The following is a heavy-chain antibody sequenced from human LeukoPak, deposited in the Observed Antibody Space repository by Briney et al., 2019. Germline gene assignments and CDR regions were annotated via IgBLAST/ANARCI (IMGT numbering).Heavy chain of an antibody. CDR2: ISAYNGNT. Sequence: ASVKVSCKASGYTFTSYGISWMRQAPGQGLEWMGWISAYNGNTNYAQKLQGRVTMTTDTSTSTAYMELRSLRSDDTAVYYCARDALIAVAADFDCWGQGTLVTVSS. D-gene: IGHD6-19*01. CDR3: ARDALIAVAADFDC. CDR1: GYTFTSYG. J-gene: IGHJ4*02. V-gene: IGHV1-18*01.